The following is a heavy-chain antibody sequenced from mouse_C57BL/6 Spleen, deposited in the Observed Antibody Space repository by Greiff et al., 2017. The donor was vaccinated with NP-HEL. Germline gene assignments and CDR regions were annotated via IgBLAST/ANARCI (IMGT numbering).Heavy chain of an antibody. CDR3: AGEYGTHSFFDV. CDR1: GFTFSSYT. Sequence: EVQLVESGGGLVKPGGSLKLSCAASGFTFSSYTMSWVRQTPEKSLEWVATISGGGGNTYYPDSVQGRFTITRDNAKNTLYLQLSRLRSEDTDLYYCAGEYGTHSFFDVWGTGTTVTVSS. CDR2: ISGGGGNT. J-gene: IGHJ1*03. V-gene: IGHV5-9*01. D-gene: IGHD2-10*02.